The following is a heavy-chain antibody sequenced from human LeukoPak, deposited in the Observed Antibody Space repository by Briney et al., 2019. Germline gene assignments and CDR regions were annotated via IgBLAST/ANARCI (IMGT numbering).Heavy chain of an antibody. CDR2: INHSGST. J-gene: IGHJ6*02. CDR1: GGSFSGYY. V-gene: IGHV4-34*01. D-gene: IGHD5-18*01. CDR3: ARGDGRWYSYGFRAPYYYYGMDV. Sequence: PSETLSLTCAVYGGSFSGYYWSWIRQPPGKGLEWIGEINHSGSTNYNPSLKSRVTISVDTSKNQFSLKLSSVTAADTAVYYCARGDGRWYSYGFRAPYYYYGMDVWGQGTMVTVSS.